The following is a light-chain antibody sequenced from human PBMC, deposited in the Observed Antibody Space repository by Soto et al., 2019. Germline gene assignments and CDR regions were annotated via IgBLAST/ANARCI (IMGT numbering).Light chain of an antibody. Sequence: QSVLTQPASVSGSPGQSITISCTGTSSYVGSDNLVSWFQQHPGKAPKLIIYEVNKRPSGVSNRFSGSKSGNTASLTISGLQAEDEADYYCSSARSYIHVVFGGGTKFTVL. V-gene: IGLV2-23*02. CDR1: SSYVGSDNL. J-gene: IGLJ2*01. CDR2: EVN. CDR3: SSARSYIHVV.